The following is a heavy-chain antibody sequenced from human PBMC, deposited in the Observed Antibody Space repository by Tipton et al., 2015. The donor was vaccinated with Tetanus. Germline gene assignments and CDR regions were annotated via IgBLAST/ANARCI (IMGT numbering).Heavy chain of an antibody. CDR3: IGYDYGDYYFDY. CDR2: VYYDGSA. Sequence: TLSLTCTVSGDSISSSEYYWGWIRQPPGEGLEWIASVYYDGSAYTNPSLKSRIAISIDTSGSQFSLKVHSVTAADTAVYFCIGYDYGDYYFDYWGQGTLVTVSS. CDR1: GDSISSSEYY. V-gene: IGHV4-39*01. D-gene: IGHD4-17*01. J-gene: IGHJ4*02.